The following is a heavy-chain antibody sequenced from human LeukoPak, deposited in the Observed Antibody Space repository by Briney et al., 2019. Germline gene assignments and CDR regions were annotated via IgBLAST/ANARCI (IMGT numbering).Heavy chain of an antibody. CDR1: GFTFSSYA. Sequence: GGSLRLSCAASGFTFSSYAMSWVRQAPGKGLEWVSAISGSGGSTYYADSVKGRFTIPRDNSKNTLYLQMNSLRAEDTAVYYCAKSRAHSITMIVLYLDFWGQGTLVTVSS. V-gene: IGHV3-23*01. CDR3: AKSRAHSITMIVLYLDF. CDR2: ISGSGGST. J-gene: IGHJ4*02. D-gene: IGHD3-22*01.